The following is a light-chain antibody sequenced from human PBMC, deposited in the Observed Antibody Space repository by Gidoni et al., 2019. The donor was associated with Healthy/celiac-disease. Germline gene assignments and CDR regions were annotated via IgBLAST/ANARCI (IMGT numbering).Light chain of an antibody. CDR2: EDN. V-gene: IGLV6-57*04. J-gene: IGLJ1*01. Sequence: NFMLTQPHSVSESPGKTVTISCTRSRGSIASNYVQWYQQRPGSAPTTVIYEDNQRPSGVPDRFSGSIDSSSNSASLTISGLKTEDEADYYCQSYDSSNQGVFGTGTKVTVL. CDR3: QSYDSSNQGV. CDR1: RGSIASNY.